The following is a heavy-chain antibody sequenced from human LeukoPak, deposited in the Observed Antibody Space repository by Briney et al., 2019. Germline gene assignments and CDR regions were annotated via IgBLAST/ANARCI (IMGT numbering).Heavy chain of an antibody. CDR3: AKSSTVTAPFDY. Sequence: GGSLRLSCAASGFTFSGYSMNWVRQAPGKGLEWVSFISTSSYTIYYADSVKGRFTISRDNAKTSLYLQMNSLRAEDTAVYYCAKSSTVTAPFDYWGQGTLVTVSS. CDR2: ISTSSYTI. CDR1: GFTFSGYS. V-gene: IGHV3-48*01. D-gene: IGHD4-17*01. J-gene: IGHJ4*02.